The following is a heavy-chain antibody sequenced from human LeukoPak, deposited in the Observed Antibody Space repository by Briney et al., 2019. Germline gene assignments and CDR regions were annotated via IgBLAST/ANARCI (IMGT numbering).Heavy chain of an antibody. Sequence: GGSLRLSCAASGFTFSSYAMHWVRQAPGKGLEWVALISYDGSNKYYADSAKGRFTISRDNSKNTLYLEMNSLRAEDAAVYYCARPGWGQWLAEFVYWGQGTLVTVSS. CDR2: ISYDGSNK. CDR1: GFTFSSYA. V-gene: IGHV3-30-3*01. CDR3: ARPGWGQWLAEFVY. J-gene: IGHJ4*02. D-gene: IGHD6-19*01.